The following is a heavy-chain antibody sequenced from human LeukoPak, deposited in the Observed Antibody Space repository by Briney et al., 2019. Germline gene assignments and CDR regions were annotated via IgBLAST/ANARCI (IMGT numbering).Heavy chain of an antibody. D-gene: IGHD1-26*01. J-gene: IGHJ5*02. V-gene: IGHV3-23*01. CDR3: AKGSDYNLYFDH. CDR1: GFTFSTYA. Sequence: GGSLRLSCAASGFTFSTYAMNWVRQAPGKGLEWVSTISGSREGTYYADSVKGRFTISRDSSKDTVYLQMDSLRAEDTAVYYCAKGSDYNLYFDHWGQGALVTVSS. CDR2: ISGSREGT.